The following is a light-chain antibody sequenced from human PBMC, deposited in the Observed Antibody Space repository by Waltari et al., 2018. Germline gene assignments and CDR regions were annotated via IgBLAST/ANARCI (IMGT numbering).Light chain of an antibody. CDR2: GAS. J-gene: IGKJ4*01. CDR1: QSVSSSY. V-gene: IGKV3-20*01. Sequence: EIVLTQSPGTLSLSPGERATLSCGASQSVSSSYLAWYQQKPGQAPRLLIYGASSRATGIPDRFSGSASGTDFTLTISRLEPEDFAVYYCQQYGSSPFGGGTKVEIK. CDR3: QQYGSSP.